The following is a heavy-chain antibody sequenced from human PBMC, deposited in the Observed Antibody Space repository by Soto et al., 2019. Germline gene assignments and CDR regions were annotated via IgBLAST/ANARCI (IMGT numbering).Heavy chain of an antibody. CDR1: GYTFTGYY. Sequence: ASVKVSCKASGYTFTGYYMHWVRQAPGQGLEWMGWINPNSGGTNYAQKFQGWVTMTRDTSISTAYMELSRLRSDDTAVYYCARSPTRCSYGYYFDYWGQGTLVTVSS. D-gene: IGHD5-18*01. CDR3: ARSPTRCSYGYYFDY. V-gene: IGHV1-2*04. CDR2: INPNSGGT. J-gene: IGHJ4*02.